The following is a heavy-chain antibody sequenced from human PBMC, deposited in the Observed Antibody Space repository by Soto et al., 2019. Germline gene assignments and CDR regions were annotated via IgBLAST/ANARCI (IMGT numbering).Heavy chain of an antibody. V-gene: IGHV1-24*01. CDR1: GYTLTELS. Sequence: ASVKVSCKVSGYTLTELSMHWVRRAPGKGLEWMGGFDPEDGETIYAQKFQGRVTMTEDTSTDTAYMELSSLRSEDTAVYYCATFLDYCTNGVCYPGAFDIWGQGTMVTVSS. D-gene: IGHD2-8*01. CDR3: ATFLDYCTNGVCYPGAFDI. CDR2: FDPEDGET. J-gene: IGHJ3*02.